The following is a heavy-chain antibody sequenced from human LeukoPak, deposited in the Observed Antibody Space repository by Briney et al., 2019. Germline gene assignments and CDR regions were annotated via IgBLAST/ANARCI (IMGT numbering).Heavy chain of an antibody. CDR2: INHSGST. V-gene: IGHV4-34*08. Sequence: GSLRLSCAASGFTVSSNYMTWVRQAPGKGLEWIGVINHSGSTNYNPSLKSRVTIPVDTSKNQFSLKLRSVTAADTAVCYCAGGSDCSGGSFYDYWRQGTLVTVSS. CDR3: AGGSDCSGGSFYDY. J-gene: IGHJ4*02. CDR1: GFTVSSNY. D-gene: IGHD2-15*01.